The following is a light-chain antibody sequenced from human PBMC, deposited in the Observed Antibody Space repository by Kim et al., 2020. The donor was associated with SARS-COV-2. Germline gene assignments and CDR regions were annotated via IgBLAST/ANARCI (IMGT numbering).Light chain of an antibody. J-gene: IGKJ1*01. V-gene: IGKV4-1*01. CDR3: QQYYSTPLT. Sequence: AAGNCVASHSGLCRSNNSYFLGWHQQKPEQPPTLLYYWASTQESGVPDRISGGGSGADFTLTISSLQAEDVADYCCQQYYSTPLTFGRGTKVDIK. CDR1: HSGLCRSNNSYF. CDR2: WAS.